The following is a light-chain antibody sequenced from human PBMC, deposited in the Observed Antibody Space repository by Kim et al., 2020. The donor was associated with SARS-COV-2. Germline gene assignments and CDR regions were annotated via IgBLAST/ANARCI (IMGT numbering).Light chain of an antibody. J-gene: IGLJ3*02. V-gene: IGLV4-69*01. CDR2: LNSDGSH. Sequence: VKLTGTLSSGHSDYAIEWHQQQPEKGPRYLMKLNSDGSHRRGDGIPDRFSVSSSGAERYLTISSLQSEDEADYYCQAWGTGVQGVFGGGTQLTVL. CDR1: SGHSDYA. CDR3: QAWGTGVQGV.